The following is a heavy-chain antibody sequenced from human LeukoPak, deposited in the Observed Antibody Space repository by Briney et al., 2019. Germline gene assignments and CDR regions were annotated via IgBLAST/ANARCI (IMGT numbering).Heavy chain of an antibody. D-gene: IGHD3-3*01. CDR2: IYYSGST. V-gene: IGHV4-39*01. Sequence: PSETLSLTCTVSGGSISSSSYYWGWIRQPPGKGLEWIGSIYYSGSTYYNPSLKSRVTISVDTSKNQFSLKLSSVTAADTAVYYCATRRSNFWSGSSDYGGQGTLVTVSS. CDR1: GGSISSSSYY. J-gene: IGHJ4*02. CDR3: ATRRSNFWSGSSDY.